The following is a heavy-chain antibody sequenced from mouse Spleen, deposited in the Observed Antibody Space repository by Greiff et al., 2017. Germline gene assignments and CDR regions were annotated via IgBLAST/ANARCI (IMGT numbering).Heavy chain of an antibody. D-gene: IGHD1-1*01. Sequence: VQLQQSGPGLVAPSQSLSITCTISGFSLTSYGVHWVRQPPGKGLEWLVVIWSDGSTTYNSALKSRLSISKDNSKSQVFLKMNSLQTDDTAMYYCARHYGSSYDYYAMDYWGQGTSVTVSS. CDR3: ARHYGSSYDYYAMDY. J-gene: IGHJ4*01. CDR1: GFSLTSYG. CDR2: IWSDGST. V-gene: IGHV2-6-1*01.